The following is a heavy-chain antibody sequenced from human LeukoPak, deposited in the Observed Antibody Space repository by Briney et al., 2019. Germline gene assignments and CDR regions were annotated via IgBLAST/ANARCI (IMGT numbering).Heavy chain of an antibody. D-gene: IGHD3-3*01. J-gene: IGHJ6*02. CDR3: ASFYYDFWSGYYRRYYYYGMDV. V-gene: IGHV4-34*01. CDR2: ISHSGST. Sequence: SETLSLTCAVYGGSFSGYYWSWIRQPPGKGLEWIGEISHSGSTNYNPSLKSRVTISVDTSKNQFSLKLSSVTAADTAVYYCASFYYDFWSGYYRRYYYYGMDVWGQGTTVTVSS. CDR1: GGSFSGYY.